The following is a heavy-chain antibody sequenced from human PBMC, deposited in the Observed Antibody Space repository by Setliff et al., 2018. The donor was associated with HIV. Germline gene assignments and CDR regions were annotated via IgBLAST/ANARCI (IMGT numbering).Heavy chain of an antibody. V-gene: IGHV4-59*08. Sequence: PSETLSLTCTVSGAFNSRYYWSWIRQPPGKGLEWIGYIYYSGSTYYNPSLKSRVTISVDTSKNQFSLKLSSVTAADTAVYYCARHVGYSSSSLDYWGQGTLVTVSS. CDR2: IYYSGST. J-gene: IGHJ4*02. D-gene: IGHD6-6*01. CDR3: ARHVGYSSSSLDY. CDR1: GAFNSRYY.